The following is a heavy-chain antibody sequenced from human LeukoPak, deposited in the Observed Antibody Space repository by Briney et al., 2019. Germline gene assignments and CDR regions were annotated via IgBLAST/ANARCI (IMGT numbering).Heavy chain of an antibody. CDR3: ARVDNWNDGWAFDI. CDR2: ISGSGGST. Sequence: GGSLRLSCAASGFTFSSYAMSWVRQAPGKGLEWVSAISGSGGSTYYADSVKGRFSIFRDNAKNLVYLQMNSVRVDDTAVYYCARVDNWNDGWAFDIWGQGTMVTVSS. D-gene: IGHD1-20*01. V-gene: IGHV3-23*01. CDR1: GFTFSSYA. J-gene: IGHJ3*02.